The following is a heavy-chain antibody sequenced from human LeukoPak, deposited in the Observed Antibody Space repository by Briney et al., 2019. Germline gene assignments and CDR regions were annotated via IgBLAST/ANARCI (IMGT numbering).Heavy chain of an antibody. D-gene: IGHD6-6*01. CDR3: ARGVIAAPHYYYGMDV. J-gene: IGHJ6*04. V-gene: IGHV4-34*01. CDR1: GGSFSGYY. Sequence: SETLSLTCAVYGGSFSGYYWSRIRQPPGKGLEWIGEINHSGSTNYNPSLKSRVTISVDTSKNQFSLKLSSVTAADTAVYYCARGVIAAPHYYYGMDVWGKGTTVTVSS. CDR2: INHSGST.